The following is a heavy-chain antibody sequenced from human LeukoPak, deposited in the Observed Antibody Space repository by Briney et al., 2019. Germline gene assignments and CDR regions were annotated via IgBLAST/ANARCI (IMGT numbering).Heavy chain of an antibody. V-gene: IGHV3-23*01. CDR3: AKDSMIVVVYYFDY. CDR2: ISGSGGST. D-gene: IGHD3-22*01. J-gene: IGHJ4*02. CDR1: GVTFSSYA. Sequence: GGSLRLSCAASGVTFSSYAMSWVRQAPGKGLEWVSAISGSGGSTYYADSVKGRFTISRDNSKNTPYLQMNSLRAEDTAVYYCAKDSMIVVVYYFDYWGQGTLVTVSS.